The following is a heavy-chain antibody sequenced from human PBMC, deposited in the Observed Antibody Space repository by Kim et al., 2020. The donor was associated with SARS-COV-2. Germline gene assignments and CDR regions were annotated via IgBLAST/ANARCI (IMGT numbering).Heavy chain of an antibody. J-gene: IGHJ5*02. Sequence: SETLSLTCTVSGGSLNGNFWSWIRQTPGKGLEWIGYVYNSGSTDYNPSLKSRVTISVDTSKNQFSLRVNSMTAADTGAYYCARKRGSSPLFDPWGQGTL. D-gene: IGHD3-10*01. V-gene: IGHV4-59*13. CDR1: GGSLNGNF. CDR3: ARKRGSSPLFDP. CDR2: VYNSGST.